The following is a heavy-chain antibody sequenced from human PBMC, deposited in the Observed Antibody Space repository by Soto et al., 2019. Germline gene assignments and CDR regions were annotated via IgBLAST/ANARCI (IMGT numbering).Heavy chain of an antibody. Sequence: SETLSLTCTVSGGSVSSGSYYWSWIRQPPGKGLEWIGYIYYSGSTNYNPSLKSRVTISVDTSKNQFSLKLSSVTAADTAVYYCARGFRHGFSGYYSPNDYWGQGTLVTVSS. CDR3: ARGFRHGFSGYYSPNDY. CDR2: IYYSGST. D-gene: IGHD3-22*01. V-gene: IGHV4-61*01. J-gene: IGHJ4*02. CDR1: GGSVSSGSYY.